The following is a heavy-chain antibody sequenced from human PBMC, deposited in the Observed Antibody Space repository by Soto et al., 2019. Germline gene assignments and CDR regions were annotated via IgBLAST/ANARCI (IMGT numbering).Heavy chain of an antibody. CDR3: ARDRGADALDI. V-gene: IGHV3-7*05. CDR2: IKQDGSEK. J-gene: IGHJ3*02. D-gene: IGHD3-10*01. CDR1: GFIFSNYW. Sequence: EVQLVESGGGLVQPGGSLRLSCAASGFIFSNYWMSWVRQVPGRGLEGLAYIKQDGSEKYYVGSLKGRFIISRDNANNSLFLQMNSLRADDTAVYYCARDRGADALDIWGQGTMVTVSS.